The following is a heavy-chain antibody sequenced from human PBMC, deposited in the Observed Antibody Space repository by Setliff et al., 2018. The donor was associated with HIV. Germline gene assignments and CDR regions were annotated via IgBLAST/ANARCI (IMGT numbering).Heavy chain of an antibody. J-gene: IGHJ4*02. CDR1: GYSFRNYG. CDR2: INNYNGNT. D-gene: IGHD6-13*01. Sequence: ASVKVSCKTSGYSFRNYGITWARLAPGQGLEWMGWINNYNGNTNSAQKFRDRVSLSADTSSTTTYLGLRNLTFDDTALYYCARMKWGGSSAAGWDYWGQGTQVTVS. CDR3: ARMKWGGSSAAGWDY. V-gene: IGHV1-18*01.